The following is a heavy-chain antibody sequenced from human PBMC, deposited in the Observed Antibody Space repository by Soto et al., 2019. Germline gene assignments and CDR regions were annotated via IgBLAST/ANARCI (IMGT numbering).Heavy chain of an antibody. Sequence: QVQLVESGGGVVQPGRSLRLSCAASGFTFSSYGMHWVRQAPGKGLEWVAVISYDGSNKYYADSVKGRFTISRDNSKNTLYLQMNSLRAEDTAVYYCAKDITFFGVVIPWFDPWGQGTLVTVSS. CDR2: ISYDGSNK. V-gene: IGHV3-30*18. D-gene: IGHD3-3*01. CDR1: GFTFSSYG. J-gene: IGHJ5*02. CDR3: AKDITFFGVVIPWFDP.